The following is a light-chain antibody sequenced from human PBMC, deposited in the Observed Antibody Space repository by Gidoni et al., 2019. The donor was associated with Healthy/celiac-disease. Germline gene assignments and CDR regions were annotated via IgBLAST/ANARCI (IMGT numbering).Light chain of an antibody. CDR1: NIGSKS. J-gene: IGLJ7*01. CDR3: QVWDSSSDHAV. V-gene: IGLV3-21*04. Sequence: SYVLTPPPSASVPPGKTARITCGGNNIGSKSVHWYQQKPGQAPVLVIYYDSDRPSGIPERFSGSNSGNTATLTISRVEAGDEADYYCQVWDSSSDHAVFGGGTQLTVL. CDR2: YDS.